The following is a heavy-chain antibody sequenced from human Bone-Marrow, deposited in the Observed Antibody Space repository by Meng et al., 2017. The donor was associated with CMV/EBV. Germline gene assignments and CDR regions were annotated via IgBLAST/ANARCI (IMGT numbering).Heavy chain of an antibody. CDR1: GGTFSSYA. J-gene: IGHJ4*02. CDR3: ARERSY. V-gene: IGHV1-69*05. CDR2: IIPIFGTA. Sequence: SVKVSCKASGGTFSSYAISWVRQAPGQGLEWMGGIIPIFGTANYAQKFQGRVTITTDETTSTAYMELSRLRPDDTAGYYCARERSYWGQGTLVTVTS.